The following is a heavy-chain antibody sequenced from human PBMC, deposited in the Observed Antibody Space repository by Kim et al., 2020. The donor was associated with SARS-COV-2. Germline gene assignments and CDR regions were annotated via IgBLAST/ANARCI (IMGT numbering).Heavy chain of an antibody. CDR1: GGSISSGGYY. CDR3: AIYSGSSLFDY. J-gene: IGHJ4*02. CDR2: IYYSGST. D-gene: IGHD1-26*01. V-gene: IGHV4-31*03. Sequence: SETLSLTCTVSGGSISSGGYYWSWIRQHPGKGLEWIGYIYYSGSTYYNPSLKSRVTISVDTSKNQFSLKLSSVTAADTAVYYCAIYSGSSLFDYWGQGTLVTVSS.